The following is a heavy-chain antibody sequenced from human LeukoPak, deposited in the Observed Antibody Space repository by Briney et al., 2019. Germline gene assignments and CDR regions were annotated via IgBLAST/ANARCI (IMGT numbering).Heavy chain of an antibody. CDR1: GGSISSYY. CDR3: ARVGGYYDSGDNFRYNWFDP. CDR2: IYYSGST. Sequence: SETLSLTCTVSGGSISSYYWSWIRQPPGKGLEWIGYIYYSGSTNYNPSLKSRVTISVDTSKNQFSLKLSSVTAADTAVYYCARVGGYYDSGDNFRYNWFDPWGQGTLVTVSS. V-gene: IGHV4-59*01. J-gene: IGHJ5*02. D-gene: IGHD3-22*01.